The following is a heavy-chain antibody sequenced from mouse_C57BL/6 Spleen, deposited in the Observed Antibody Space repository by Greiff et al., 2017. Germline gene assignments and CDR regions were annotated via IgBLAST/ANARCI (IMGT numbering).Heavy chain of an antibody. V-gene: IGHV1-80*01. D-gene: IGHD1-1*01. CDR3: ARSGSSFGWFAY. CDR1: GYAFSSYW. Sequence: QVQLKESGAELVKPGASVKISCKASGYAFSSYWMNWVKQRPGKGLEWIGQIYPGDGDTNYNGKFKGKATLTADKSSSTAYMQLSSLTSEDSAVYFCARSGSSFGWFAYWGQGTLVTVSA. CDR2: IYPGDGDT. J-gene: IGHJ3*01.